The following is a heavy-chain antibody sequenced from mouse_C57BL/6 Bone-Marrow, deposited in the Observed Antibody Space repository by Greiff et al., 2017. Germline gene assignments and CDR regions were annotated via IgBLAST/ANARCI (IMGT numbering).Heavy chain of an antibody. CDR3: ARYATGIDYAYAMDY. D-gene: IGHD2-4*01. J-gene: IGHJ4*01. V-gene: IGHV1-76*01. CDR2: IYPGSGNT. CDR1: GYTFTDYY. Sequence: VKLMESGAELVRPGASVKLSCKASGYTFTDYYINWVKQRPGQGLEWIARIYPGSGNTYYNEKFKGKATLTAETSSSTAYMQLSSLTSEDSAVYFCARYATGIDYAYAMDYWGQGTSVTVSS.